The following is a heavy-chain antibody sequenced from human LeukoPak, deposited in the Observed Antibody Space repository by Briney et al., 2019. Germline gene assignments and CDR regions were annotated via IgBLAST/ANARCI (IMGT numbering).Heavy chain of an antibody. CDR2: INPYDGNT. D-gene: IGHD3-16*01. J-gene: IGHJ2*01. CDR1: GYTFTNYD. CDR3: ARGGGGWYFDL. Sequence: GASVKVSCKASGYTFTNYDISWVRQAPGQRLEWMGWINPYDGNTNYAQNLQGRVTMTRDTSTSTAYMELRSLRSDDTAVYYCARGGGGWYFDLWGRGTLVAVSS. V-gene: IGHV1-18*01.